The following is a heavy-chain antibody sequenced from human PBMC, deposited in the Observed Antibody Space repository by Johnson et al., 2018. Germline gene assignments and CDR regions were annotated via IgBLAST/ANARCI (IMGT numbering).Heavy chain of an antibody. V-gene: IGHV3-33*01. CDR1: GFTFSSYG. CDR3: AREAGYTASYYSYYGMDV. J-gene: IGHJ6*02. Sequence: VQLLESGGGVVQPGRSLRLSCATSGFTFSSYGMHWVRQAPGKGLEWVALIWFDGSNKYYADSVKGRFTISRDNSKNTLYLQMNSLRAEDTAVYYCAREAGYTASYYSYYGMDVWGQGTTVTVSS. D-gene: IGHD5-24*01. CDR2: IWFDGSNK.